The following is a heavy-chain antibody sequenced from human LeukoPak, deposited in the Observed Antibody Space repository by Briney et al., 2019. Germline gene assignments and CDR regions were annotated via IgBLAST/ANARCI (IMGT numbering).Heavy chain of an antibody. Sequence: HSGGSLRLSCAASGFTFSNYAMTWVRQAPGKGLEWVSVISGSGDTTYYADSVKGRFTISRDNSKNMVYLQMSTLRADDTAVYYCALQHSGTWYADLDYWGQGTLVTVSS. CDR1: GFTFSNYA. J-gene: IGHJ4*02. V-gene: IGHV3-23*01. D-gene: IGHD6-13*01. CDR3: ALQHSGTWYADLDY. CDR2: ISGSGDTT.